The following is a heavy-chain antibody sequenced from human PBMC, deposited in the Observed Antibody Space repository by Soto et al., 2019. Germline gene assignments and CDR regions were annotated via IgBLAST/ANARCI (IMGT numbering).Heavy chain of an antibody. J-gene: IGHJ4*02. CDR3: ARPPGYISDWYYFDL. CDR1: GYNFIDYY. CDR2: ISPKSGGT. Sequence: ASVKVSCKASGYNFIDYYIHWVRQAPGQGFEWMGRISPKSGGTNYAQKFEGRVTMTWDTSLNTAYMELSSLKSDDTSVYYCARPPGYISDWYYFDLWGQGTRVTVSS. D-gene: IGHD3-9*01. V-gene: IGHV1-2*02.